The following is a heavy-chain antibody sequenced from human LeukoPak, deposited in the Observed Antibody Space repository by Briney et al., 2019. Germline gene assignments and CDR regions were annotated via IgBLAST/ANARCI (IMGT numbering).Heavy chain of an antibody. Sequence: SETLSLTCTVSGGSISSSSYYWGWLRQPPGKGLEWIGSIYYSGSTYYNPSLKSRVTISVDTSKNQFSLKLSSVTAADTAVYYCARHSYYYDSSGYWRVDAFDIWGQGTMVTVSS. J-gene: IGHJ3*02. CDR3: ARHSYYYDSSGYWRVDAFDI. V-gene: IGHV4-39*01. D-gene: IGHD3-22*01. CDR2: IYYSGST. CDR1: GGSISSSSYY.